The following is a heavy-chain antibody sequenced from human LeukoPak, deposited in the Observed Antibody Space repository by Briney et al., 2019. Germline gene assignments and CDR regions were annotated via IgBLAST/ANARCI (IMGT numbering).Heavy chain of an antibody. CDR1: GGSISSGGYY. D-gene: IGHD2-2*01. Sequence: SETLSLTCTVSGGSISSGGYYWSWIRQHPGKGLEWIGYIYYSGSTYYNPSLKSRVTISVDTSKNQFSLKLSSVTAADTAVYYCASVVVPAASSPWFDLWGQGTLVTVSS. V-gene: IGHV4-31*03. CDR3: ASVVVPAASSPWFDL. CDR2: IYYSGST. J-gene: IGHJ5*02.